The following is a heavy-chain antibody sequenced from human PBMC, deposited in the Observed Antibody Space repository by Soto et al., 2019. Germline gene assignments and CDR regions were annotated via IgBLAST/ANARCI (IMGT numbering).Heavy chain of an antibody. J-gene: IGHJ4*02. CDR2: INTNTGNP. CDR3: ARSYCSGGSCYSGHFDY. Sequence: QVQLVQSGSELKKPGASVEVSCKASGYTFTSYAMNWVRQAPGQGLEWMGWINTNTGNPTYAQGFTGRFVFSLDTSVSTAYLQICSLKAEDTAVYYCARSYCSGGSCYSGHFDYWGQGTLVTVSS. D-gene: IGHD2-15*01. CDR1: GYTFTSYA. V-gene: IGHV7-4-1*01.